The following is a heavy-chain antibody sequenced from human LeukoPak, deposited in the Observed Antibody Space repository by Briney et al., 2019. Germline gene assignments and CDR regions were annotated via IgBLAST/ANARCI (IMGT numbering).Heavy chain of an antibody. V-gene: IGHV3-30*02. Sequence: GGSLRLSCAASGFTFSSYGMHWVRQAPGKGLEWVAVIRYDGSDKYYADSVKGRFTISRVNSKNTLYLQMDSLRVEDTAVYHCVRKSAHGGNAGHWGQGTLVTVSS. CDR1: GFTFSSYG. CDR3: VRKSAHGGNAGH. J-gene: IGHJ4*02. CDR2: IRYDGSDK. D-gene: IGHD4-23*01.